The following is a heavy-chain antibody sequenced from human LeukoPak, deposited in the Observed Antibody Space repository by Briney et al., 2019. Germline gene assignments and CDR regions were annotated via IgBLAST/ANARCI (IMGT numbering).Heavy chain of an antibody. CDR3: ARVSSAVAGSIDY. J-gene: IGHJ4*02. CDR2: INPNSGGT. D-gene: IGHD6-19*01. Sequence: ASVKVSCKASGYTFTGYYMHWVRQAPGPGLEWTGWINPNSGGTNYAQKFQGRVTMTRDTSISTAYMELSRLRSDDTAVYYCARVSSAVAGSIDYWGQGTLVTVSS. V-gene: IGHV1-2*02. CDR1: GYTFTGYY.